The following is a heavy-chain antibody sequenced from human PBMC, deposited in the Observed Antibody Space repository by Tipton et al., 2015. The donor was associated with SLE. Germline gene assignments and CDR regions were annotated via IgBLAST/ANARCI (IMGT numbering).Heavy chain of an antibody. V-gene: IGHV4-59*01. CDR2: IYYSGTT. CDR3: ARDERYDYYGVDV. D-gene: IGHD1-1*01. CDR1: GAAFSTYY. Sequence: TLSLTCAVNGAAFSTYYWTWIRQPPGKGLEWIGYIYYSGTTRYNPSLKSRVTISVDTSKNQFSLKLTSLTAADTAIYYCARDERYDYYGVDVWGQGTTVTVSS. J-gene: IGHJ6*02.